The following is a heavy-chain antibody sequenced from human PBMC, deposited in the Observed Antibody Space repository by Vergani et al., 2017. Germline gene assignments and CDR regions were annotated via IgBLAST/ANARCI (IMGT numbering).Heavy chain of an antibody. CDR1: GFTFSSYS. CDR3: ARARSPRYSYGYTCDY. CDR2: ISSSSSYI. J-gene: IGHJ4*02. V-gene: IGHV3-21*01. Sequence: EVQLVESAGGLVKPGGSLRLSCAASGFTFSSYSMNWVRQAPGKVLEWVSSISSSSSYIYYADSVKGRFTISRDNAKNSLYLQMNSLRAEDTAVYYCARARSPRYSYGYTCDYWGQGSLVTVSS. D-gene: IGHD5-18*01.